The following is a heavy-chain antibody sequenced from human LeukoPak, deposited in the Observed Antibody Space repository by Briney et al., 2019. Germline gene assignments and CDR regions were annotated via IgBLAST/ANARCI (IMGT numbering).Heavy chain of an antibody. V-gene: IGHV1-2*02. CDR1: GYTFTGYY. J-gene: IGHJ1*01. Sequence: GASVKVSCKASGYTFTGYYMHWVRQAPGQGLEWVGWINPNSGGTNYAQEFQGRVTMTRDTSISTAYMELSRLRSDDTAVYYCARMKVATRYFQHWGQGTLVTVSS. D-gene: IGHD5-12*01. CDR3: ARMKVATRYFQH. CDR2: INPNSGGT.